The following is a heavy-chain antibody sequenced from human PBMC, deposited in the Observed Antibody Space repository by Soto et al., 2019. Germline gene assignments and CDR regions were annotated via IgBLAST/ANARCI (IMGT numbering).Heavy chain of an antibody. CDR1: GCSISSGGYY. J-gene: IGHJ6*02. Sequence: TLSLTCTVSGCSISSGGYYWSWIRQHPGKGLEWIGYIYYSGSTYYNPSLKSRVTISVDTSKNQFSLKLSSVTAADTAVYYCASARAYSSSWPLDVWGQGTTVTVSS. CDR2: IYYSGST. V-gene: IGHV4-31*03. CDR3: ASARAYSSSWPLDV. D-gene: IGHD6-13*01.